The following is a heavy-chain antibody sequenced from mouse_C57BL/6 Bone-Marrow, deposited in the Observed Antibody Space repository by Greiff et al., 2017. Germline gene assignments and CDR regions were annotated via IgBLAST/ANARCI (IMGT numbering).Heavy chain of an antibody. J-gene: IGHJ1*03. D-gene: IGHD2-5*01. CDR3: ATPYDSNYWYFDV. CDR2: IYPGSGST. V-gene: IGHV1-55*01. CDR1: GYTFTSYW. Sequence: QVQLQQPGAELVKPGASVKMSCKASGYTFTSYWITWVKQRPGQGLEWIGDIYPGSGSTNYNEKFKGKATLTVDTSSSPAYMQLSRLTSEDSAVYYCATPYDSNYWYFDVWGTGTTVTVSS.